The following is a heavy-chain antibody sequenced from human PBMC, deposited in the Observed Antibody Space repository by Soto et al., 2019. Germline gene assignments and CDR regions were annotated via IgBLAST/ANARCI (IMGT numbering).Heavy chain of an antibody. J-gene: IGHJ4*02. CDR2: VVVGRGKT. CDR1: AFVVSGSA. Sequence: CCERSAFVVSGSAAEGVRQLRWQQREGMGWVVVGRGKTHYAQRFQERVTLTRDMSIGRAYMELRSLRSEDTAVYCCAALRGIRFLVWVPASFDYWGQGWQVNVSS. CDR3: AALRGIRFLVWVPASFDY. V-gene: IGHV1-58*01. D-gene: IGHD3-3*01.